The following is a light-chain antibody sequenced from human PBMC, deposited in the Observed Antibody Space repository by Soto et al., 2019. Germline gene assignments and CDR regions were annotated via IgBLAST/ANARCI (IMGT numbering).Light chain of an antibody. J-gene: IGKJ1*01. CDR3: QQYNSYSWT. Sequence: DIQMTQSPSTLSASVGDRVTITCRASQSIGSWLAWYQQKPGKAPKVLIYKASSLESGVPSRFSGSGSGTEFTLTISSLQPDDFATYYCQQYNSYSWTFGQGTKV. V-gene: IGKV1-5*03. CDR2: KAS. CDR1: QSIGSW.